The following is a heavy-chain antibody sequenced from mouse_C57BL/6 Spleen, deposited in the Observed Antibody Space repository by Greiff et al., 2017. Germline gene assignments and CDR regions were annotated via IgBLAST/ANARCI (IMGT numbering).Heavy chain of an antibody. Sequence: VQLQQPGAELVRPGTSVKLSCKASGYTFTSYWMRWVKQRPGQGLEWIGVIAPSDSYTTYNHKFKGKATLTVDTSSSTAYMQLSSLTADDSAVYYCARDGSSPYYYALDYWGQGASVTVSS. D-gene: IGHD1-1*01. CDR1: GYTFTSYW. CDR2: IAPSDSYT. V-gene: IGHV1-59*01. J-gene: IGHJ4*01. CDR3: ARDGSSPYYYALDY.